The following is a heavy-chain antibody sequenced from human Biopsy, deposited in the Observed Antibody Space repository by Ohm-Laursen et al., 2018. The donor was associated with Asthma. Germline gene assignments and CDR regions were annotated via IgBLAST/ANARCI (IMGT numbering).Heavy chain of an antibody. D-gene: IGHD1-26*01. CDR3: AKEVFPGWELRRGPDS. Sequence: SLRLSCTASGFRFSSYAMHWVRQAPGKGLDWVAVISFDGTNRNYTDSVKGRFTISRDNSRNTLHLEMNSLRAEDTAVYFCAKEVFPGWELRRGPDSWGQGTLVTVSS. V-gene: IGHV3-30*18. CDR1: GFRFSSYA. CDR2: ISFDGTNR. J-gene: IGHJ4*02.